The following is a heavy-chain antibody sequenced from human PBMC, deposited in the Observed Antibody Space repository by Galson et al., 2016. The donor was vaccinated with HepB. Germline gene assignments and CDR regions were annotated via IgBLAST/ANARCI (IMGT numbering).Heavy chain of an antibody. D-gene: IGHD2-2*01. CDR1: GGTFSTYP. CDR3: ARVPAAGERGPYYFDY. CDR2: IIPFFGTS. J-gene: IGHJ4*02. Sequence: SVKVSCKASGGTFSTYPINWVRQAPGQGLEWMGGIIPFFGTSNYAQKFQGRVTISADKSTNIVYMQLSGLRSEDTALYYCARVPAAGERGPYYFDYWGQGTLVTVSS. V-gene: IGHV1-69*06.